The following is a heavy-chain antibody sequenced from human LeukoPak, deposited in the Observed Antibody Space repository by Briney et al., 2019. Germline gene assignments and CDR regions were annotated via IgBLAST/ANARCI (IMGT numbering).Heavy chain of an antibody. CDR3: AKDYSFWSGCFDY. CDR1: GFTFSSYA. Sequence: GGSLRLSCAASGFTFSSYAMSWVRQAPGKGLEWVSAISGSGGSTYYADSVKGRFTISRDNSKNALYLQMNSLRAEDTAVYYCAKDYSFWSGCFDYWGQGTLVTVSS. J-gene: IGHJ4*02. V-gene: IGHV3-23*01. D-gene: IGHD3-3*01. CDR2: ISGSGGST.